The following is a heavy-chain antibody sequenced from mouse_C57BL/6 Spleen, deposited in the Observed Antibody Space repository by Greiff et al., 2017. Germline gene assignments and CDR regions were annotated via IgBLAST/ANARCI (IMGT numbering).Heavy chain of an antibody. V-gene: IGHV5-4*01. CDR2: ISDGGSYT. J-gene: IGHJ2*01. CDR3: ARYYYGSSYGYIDY. CDR1: GFTFSSYA. D-gene: IGHD1-1*01. Sequence: EVHLVESGGGLVKPGGSLTLSCAASGFTFSSYAMSWVRQPPQKRLEWVATISDGGSYTYYPDTVKGRFTISRDNAKSNLYLQMSHLKSEDTAMYYCARYYYGSSYGYIDYWGQGTTLTVSS.